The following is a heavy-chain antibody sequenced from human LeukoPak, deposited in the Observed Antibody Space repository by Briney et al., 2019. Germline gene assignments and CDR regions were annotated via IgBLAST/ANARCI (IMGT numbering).Heavy chain of an antibody. CDR2: ISERGGST. V-gene: IGHV3-23*01. CDR1: GITLSNYG. CDR3: AKRAIVIRAVIIIGFHKEAYYFDY. Sequence: GGSLRLSCVVSGITLSNYGMSWVRQAPGKGLEWVSGISERGGSTNYADSVKGRFIISRDTSKNTVYLQMNSLRVEDTAVYFCAKRAIVIRAVIIIGFHKEAYYFDYWGQGILVTVSS. D-gene: IGHD3-10*01. J-gene: IGHJ4*02.